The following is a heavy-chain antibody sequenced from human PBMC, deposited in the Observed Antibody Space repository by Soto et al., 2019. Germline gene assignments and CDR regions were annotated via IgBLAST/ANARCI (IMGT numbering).Heavy chain of an antibody. Sequence: VQLVESGGGVVQPGRSLRLSCAASGFTFSSYAMHWVRQAPGKGLEWVAVISYDGSNKYYADSVKGRFTISRDNSKNTLYLQMNSLRAEDTAVYYCARDLGADYGDYVDYWGQGTLVTVSS. V-gene: IGHV3-30-3*01. CDR1: GFTFSSYA. J-gene: IGHJ4*02. CDR2: ISYDGSNK. CDR3: ARDLGADYGDYVDY. D-gene: IGHD4-17*01.